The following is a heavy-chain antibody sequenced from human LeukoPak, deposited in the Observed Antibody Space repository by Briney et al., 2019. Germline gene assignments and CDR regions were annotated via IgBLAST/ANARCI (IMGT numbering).Heavy chain of an antibody. Sequence: GGSLRLSCAASGFTFNNYPMHWVRQAPGKEPEYVSAITSDGERTFYANSVKGRFTISRDNSKSTLYLQMGGLRPEDMAVYYCARVGSWDAYDIWGQGTMVTVSS. CDR3: ARVGSWDAYDI. CDR2: ITSDGERT. D-gene: IGHD1-26*01. CDR1: GFTFNNYP. J-gene: IGHJ3*02. V-gene: IGHV3-64*01.